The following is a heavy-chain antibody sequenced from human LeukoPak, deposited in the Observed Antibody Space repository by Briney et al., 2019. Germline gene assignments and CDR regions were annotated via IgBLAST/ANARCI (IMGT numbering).Heavy chain of an antibody. CDR3: ARDGGWPQGYFDY. J-gene: IGHJ4*02. D-gene: IGHD3-16*01. V-gene: IGHV4-39*02. CDR1: GGSISSSSYY. Sequence: SETLSLTCTVSGGSISSSSYYWGWIRQPPGKGLEWIGSIYYSGSTYYNPSLKSRVTISVDTSKNQFSLKLSSVTAADTAVYYCARDGGWPQGYFDYWGQGTLVTVSS. CDR2: IYYSGST.